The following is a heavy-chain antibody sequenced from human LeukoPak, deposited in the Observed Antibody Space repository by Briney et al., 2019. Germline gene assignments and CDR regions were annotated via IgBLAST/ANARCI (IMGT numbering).Heavy chain of an antibody. D-gene: IGHD5-12*01. J-gene: IGHJ4*02. CDR3: AKDLYTTIQGFDY. Sequence: GGPLRLSCAASGFTFSSYWMSWVRQAPGKGLEWVANIKQDGSEIYYIDSVKGRFTISRDNAKNSLYLQMNSLRAEDTAVYFCAKDLYTTIQGFDYWGQGTLVTVSS. V-gene: IGHV3-7*04. CDR1: GFTFSSYW. CDR2: IKQDGSEI.